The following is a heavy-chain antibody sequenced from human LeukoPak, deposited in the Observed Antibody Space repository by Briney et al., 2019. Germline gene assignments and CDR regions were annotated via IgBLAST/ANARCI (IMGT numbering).Heavy chain of an antibody. CDR1: GFRFSSNW. Sequence: AGGSLSLFRAASGFRFSSNWMHWVRQAPGKGLMWVSRINIDGSSTTYAEFVKGRFTISRDNAKNTLYLQLNSLGADDTAVYFCAAGYSYGYYYFGFGGQGTPVTVSS. J-gene: IGHJ4*02. CDR2: INIDGSST. CDR3: AAGYSYGYYYFGF. V-gene: IGHV3-74*01. D-gene: IGHD5-18*01.